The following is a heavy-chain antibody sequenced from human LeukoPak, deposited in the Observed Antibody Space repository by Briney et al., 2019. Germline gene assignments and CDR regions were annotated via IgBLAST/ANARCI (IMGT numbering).Heavy chain of an antibody. J-gene: IGHJ4*02. CDR3: AKGEPGYSSSWYYFDY. V-gene: IGHV3-23*01. CDR2: ISGSGGST. Sequence: GGSLRLSCAASGFTYSSYAMSWVRQAPGKGLEWVSAISGSGGSTYYADSVKGRFTISRDNSKNTLYLQMNSLRAEDTAVYYCAKGEPGYSSSWYYFDYWGQGTLVTVSS. D-gene: IGHD6-13*01. CDR1: GFTYSSYA.